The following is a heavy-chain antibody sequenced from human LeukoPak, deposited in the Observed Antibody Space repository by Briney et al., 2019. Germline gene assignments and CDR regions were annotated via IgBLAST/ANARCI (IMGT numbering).Heavy chain of an antibody. Sequence: GGSLRLSCAASGFTFSNYCMSWVRQAPGKGLEWVVNIKQDGSEKYYVDSGKGRFTISRDNAKNSLYLQMNSLRAEDTAVYYCARASPERGYSYGPLDNYFDYWGQGTLVTVSS. CDR1: GFTFSNYC. D-gene: IGHD5-18*01. CDR3: ARASPERGYSYGPLDNYFDY. J-gene: IGHJ4*02. CDR2: IKQDGSEK. V-gene: IGHV3-7*01.